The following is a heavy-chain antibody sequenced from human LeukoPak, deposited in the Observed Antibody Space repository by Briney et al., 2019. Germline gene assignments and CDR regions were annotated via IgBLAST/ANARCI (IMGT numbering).Heavy chain of an antibody. CDR3: ASAYYGDYDY. V-gene: IGHV4-30-2*01. D-gene: IGHD4-17*01. J-gene: IGHJ4*02. CDR1: GGSISSGGYS. CDR2: IHHSGST. Sequence: PSETLSLTCAVSGGSISSGGYSWSWIRQPPGKGLEWIGHIHHSGSTYYNPSLKSRVTISVDRSKNQFSLKLSSVTAADTAVYYCASAYYGDYDYWGQGTLVTVSS.